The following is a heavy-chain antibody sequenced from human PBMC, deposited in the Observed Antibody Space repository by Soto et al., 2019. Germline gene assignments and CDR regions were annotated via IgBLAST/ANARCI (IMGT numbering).Heavy chain of an antibody. CDR2: ISASGGST. CDR1: GFTFTNYA. V-gene: IGHV3-23*01. CDR3: AKDRGSLYTSSSPLDF. J-gene: IGHJ4*02. D-gene: IGHD6-6*01. Sequence: EVQLLESGGGLVQPGGSLRLSCVASGFTFTNYAMTWVRQAPGKGLEWVSGISASGGSTYYADSVKGRFTISRDNSKNTLFLQMNSLRAEDTALYYCAKDRGSLYTSSSPLDFWGQGTLVTVSS.